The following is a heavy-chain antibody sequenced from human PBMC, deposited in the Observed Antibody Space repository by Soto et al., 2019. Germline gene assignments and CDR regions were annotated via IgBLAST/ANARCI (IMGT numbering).Heavy chain of an antibody. CDR2: IIPLSAPA. V-gene: IGHV1-69*01. CDR3: ARDGGASSGMDV. CDR1: GGTFNSYG. J-gene: IGHJ6*02. Sequence: QVQLVQSGVEVKKPGSSVKVSCKASGGTFNSYGIRWVRQAPGQGLEWMGGIIPLSAPANHAQKFQGRVTINADEYTNTVYLELSRMRYADTAVYYCARDGGASSGMDVWGQGTTVIVSS. D-gene: IGHD2-15*01.